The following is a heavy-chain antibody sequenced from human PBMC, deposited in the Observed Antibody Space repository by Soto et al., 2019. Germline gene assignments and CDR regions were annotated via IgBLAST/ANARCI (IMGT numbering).Heavy chain of an antibody. CDR1: GFNFSDHY. CDR2: ISGSSRYT. D-gene: IGHD6-19*01. Sequence: SGAASGFNFSDHYMNWIRQAPGKGLEWVSYISGSSRYTNFADSVKGRFTISRDNAKNSLYLQMNSLRAEDTAVYYCARHTSGWHYYDYWGQGTPVTVS. CDR3: ARHTSGWHYYDY. V-gene: IGHV3-11*06. J-gene: IGHJ4*02.